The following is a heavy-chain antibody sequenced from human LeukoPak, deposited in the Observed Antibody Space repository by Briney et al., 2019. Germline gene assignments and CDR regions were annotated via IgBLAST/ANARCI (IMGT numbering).Heavy chain of an antibody. D-gene: IGHD6-13*01. Sequence: ASVKVSCKASGYTFTGYYMHWVRQAPGQGLEWMGWINPNSGGTNYAQKFQGWVTITRDTSISTAYMELSRLRSDDTAEYYCARGYSSRWVDYWGQGTLVTVSS. CDR1: GYTFTGYY. CDR3: ARGYSSRWVDY. CDR2: INPNSGGT. J-gene: IGHJ4*02. V-gene: IGHV1-2*04.